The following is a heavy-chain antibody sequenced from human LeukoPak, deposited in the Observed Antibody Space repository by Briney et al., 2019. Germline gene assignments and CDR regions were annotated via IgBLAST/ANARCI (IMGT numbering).Heavy chain of an antibody. V-gene: IGHV3-21*01. CDR1: GFTFSSYS. CDR2: ISSSSSYI. J-gene: IGHJ6*03. CDR3: ARSEYSSSWYRGIDYYYYMDV. Sequence: GGSLRLSCAASGFTFSSYSMNWVRQAPGKGLEWVSSISSSSSYIYYADSVKGRFPISRDNAKNSLYLQMNSLRAEDTAVYYCARSEYSSSWYRGIDYYYYMDVWGKGTTVTVSS. D-gene: IGHD6-13*01.